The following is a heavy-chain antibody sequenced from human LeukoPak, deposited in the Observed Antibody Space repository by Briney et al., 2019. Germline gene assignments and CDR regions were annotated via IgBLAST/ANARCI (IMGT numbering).Heavy chain of an antibody. J-gene: IGHJ4*02. CDR1: GFTVSSNY. Sequence: GGSLRLSCAASGFTVSSNYMSWVRQAPGKGLEWVSVIYSGGSTYYADSVKGRFTISRDNSKNTLYLQMNSLRAEDTAVYYCARDASYTSDYYGSGGYSVYWGQGTLVTVSS. CDR2: IYSGGST. CDR3: ARDASYTSDYYGSGGYSVY. D-gene: IGHD3-10*01. V-gene: IGHV3-66*01.